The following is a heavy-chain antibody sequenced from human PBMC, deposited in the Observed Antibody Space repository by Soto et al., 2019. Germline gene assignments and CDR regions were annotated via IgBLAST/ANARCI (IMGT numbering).Heavy chain of an antibody. CDR1: GGTFSSYA. CDR2: IIPIFGTA. V-gene: IGHV1-69*01. J-gene: IGHJ6*02. CDR3: ARKVRGTTVVTRRDYYGMDV. D-gene: IGHD4-17*01. Sequence: QVQLVQSGAEVKKPGSSVKVSCKASGGTFSSYAISWVRQAPGQGLEWLGGIIPIFGTAKYAQEFQGRVTITADEATSTAYMELSSLRSEDTAVYYCARKVRGTTVVTRRDYYGMDVWGQGTTVTVSS.